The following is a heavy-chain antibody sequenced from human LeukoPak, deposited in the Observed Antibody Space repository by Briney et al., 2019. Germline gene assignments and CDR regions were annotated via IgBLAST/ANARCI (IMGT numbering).Heavy chain of an antibody. D-gene: IGHD3-10*01. CDR1: GFTLSDYY. CDR3: ARDFGGFGELLPGYFDY. CDR2: ISSSGSTI. V-gene: IGHV3-11*04. J-gene: IGHJ4*02. Sequence: PGGSLRLSCAASGFTLSDYYMSWIRQAPGKGLEWVSYISSSGSTIYYADSVKGRFTISRDNAKNSLYLQMNSLRAEDSTVYYCARDFGGFGELLPGYFDYWGQGTLVTVSS.